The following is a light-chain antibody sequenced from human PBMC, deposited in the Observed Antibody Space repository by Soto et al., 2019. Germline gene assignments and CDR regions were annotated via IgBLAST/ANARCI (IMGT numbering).Light chain of an antibody. J-gene: IGLJ1*01. V-gene: IGLV2-14*01. Sequence: QSVLTQPASVSGSPGQSITISCTGTSSDVGGYNYVSWYQQYPGKAPKLMIYEVSNRPSGVSNRFSGSKSGHTASLTISGLQSEDEADYFCTSYTSSSTLDVFGTGTKLTVL. CDR3: TSYTSSSTLDV. CDR2: EVS. CDR1: SSDVGGYNY.